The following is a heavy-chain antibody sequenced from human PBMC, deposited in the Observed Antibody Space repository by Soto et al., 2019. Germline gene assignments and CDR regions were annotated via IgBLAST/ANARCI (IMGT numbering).Heavy chain of an antibody. D-gene: IGHD5-18*01. Sequence: QVQLVQSGAEVKKPGSSVKVSCKASGGTFSSYTISWVRQAPGQGLEWMGRIIPILGIANYEQKFQGRVTITADKSTSTAYMELSSLRSEDTAVYYCARGAGGYQFDYWGQGTLVTVSS. CDR2: IIPILGIA. J-gene: IGHJ4*02. CDR3: ARGAGGYQFDY. CDR1: GGTFSSYT. V-gene: IGHV1-69*02.